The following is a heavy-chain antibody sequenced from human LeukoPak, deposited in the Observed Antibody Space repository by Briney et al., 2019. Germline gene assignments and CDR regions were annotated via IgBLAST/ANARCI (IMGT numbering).Heavy chain of an antibody. D-gene: IGHD3-3*01. CDR2: INTDGSST. Sequence: GGSLRLSCAASGFTFSSYWMHWVRQAPGKGLVWVSRINTDGSSTSYADSVKGRFTISRDNAKNTLYLQMNSLRAEDTAVYYCARDKRSAGVIGNWFDPWGQGTLVTVSS. V-gene: IGHV3-74*01. CDR3: ARDKRSAGVIGNWFDP. CDR1: GFTFSSYW. J-gene: IGHJ5*02.